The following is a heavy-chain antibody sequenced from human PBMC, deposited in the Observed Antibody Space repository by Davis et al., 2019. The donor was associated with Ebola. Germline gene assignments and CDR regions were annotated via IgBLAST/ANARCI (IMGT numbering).Heavy chain of an antibody. Sequence: GESLKISCAASGLSFNNYGVHWVRQAPGKGLEWVAFIRNNGDTRYAESVKGRFTISRDDSKNTMYLQMNSLRTEDTAVYYCANSDPTSDSWGGYWGQGTLVIVSS. CDR1: GLSFNNYG. D-gene: IGHD3-3*01. CDR3: ANSDPTSDSWGGY. CDR2: IRNNGDTR. V-gene: IGHV3-30*02. J-gene: IGHJ4*02.